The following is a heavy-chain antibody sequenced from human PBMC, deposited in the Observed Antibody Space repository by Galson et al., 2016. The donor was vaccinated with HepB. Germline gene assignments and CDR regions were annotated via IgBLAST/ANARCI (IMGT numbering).Heavy chain of an antibody. V-gene: IGHV4-39*01. Sequence: SETLSLTCSVSGGSFSSSSYYWGWIRQPPGGGLEWIGSVYSGWYSYYNPSLKSRVTISIDTSKNQFSLNLNSVTAADTAVYYCVSQIEGIARDVDYWGQGSLVTVS. J-gene: IGHJ4*02. CDR1: GGSFSSSSYY. CDR3: VSQIEGIARDVDY. CDR2: VYSGWYS. D-gene: IGHD3-10*01.